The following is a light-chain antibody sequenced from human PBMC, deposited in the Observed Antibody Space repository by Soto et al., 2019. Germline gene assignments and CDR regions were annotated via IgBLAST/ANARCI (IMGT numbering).Light chain of an antibody. CDR3: SSYAGSNNWGV. Sequence: QSALTQPPSASGSPGQSVTISCTGTSSDVGGYNYVSWYQQHPGKAPKLMIYEVSKRPPGVPDRFSGSKSGNTASLTVSGLQAEDEADYYCSSYAGSNNWGVFGGGTKATVL. CDR2: EVS. J-gene: IGLJ2*01. V-gene: IGLV2-8*01. CDR1: SSDVGGYNY.